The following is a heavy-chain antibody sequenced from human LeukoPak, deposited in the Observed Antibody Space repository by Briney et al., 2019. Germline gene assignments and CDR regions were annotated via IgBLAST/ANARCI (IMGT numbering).Heavy chain of an antibody. CDR2: INPINGDT. CDR3: ARDRGFGAYFYFDL. D-gene: IGHD3-10*01. CDR1: GYTFTSYY. J-gene: IGHJ2*01. Sequence: ASVKVSCQASGYTFTSYYIHWVRQAPGQGLEWMGRINPINGDTSYGQKFQGWVTLTRDTSISTAYVDLSRLTSDDTAVYYCARDRGFGAYFYFDLWGRGTLVTVSS. V-gene: IGHV1-2*04.